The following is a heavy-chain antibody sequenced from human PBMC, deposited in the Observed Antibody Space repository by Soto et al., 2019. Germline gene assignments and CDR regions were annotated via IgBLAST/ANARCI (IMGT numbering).Heavy chain of an antibody. CDR3: ARGAMDYGDYVGGWFVP. J-gene: IGHJ5*02. CDR1: GYTFRSHG. CDR2: ISVYNGNT. Sequence: QVQLVQSGAEVKEPGASVKVSCKASGYTFRSHGINWVRQAPGQGLDWMGWISVYNGNTKYVQKYEGRVTMTADTSTSTAYMALRSLRSDDPAVYYCARGAMDYGDYVGGWFVPWCQGTLVTVSS. V-gene: IGHV1-18*01. D-gene: IGHD4-17*01.